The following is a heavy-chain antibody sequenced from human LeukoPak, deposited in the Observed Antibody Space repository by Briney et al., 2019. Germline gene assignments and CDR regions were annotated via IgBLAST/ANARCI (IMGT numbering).Heavy chain of an antibody. D-gene: IGHD2-2*01. V-gene: IGHV4-59*01. CDR2: IYYSGST. J-gene: IGHJ4*02. CDR3: ARDRSSTSCFDY. Sequence: PSETLSLTCTVSGGSISSYYWSWIRQPPGKGLEWIGYIYYSGSTSYNPSLKSRVTISVDTFKNQFSLKLSSVTAADTAVYYCARDRSSTSCFDYWGQGTLVTVSS. CDR1: GGSISSYY.